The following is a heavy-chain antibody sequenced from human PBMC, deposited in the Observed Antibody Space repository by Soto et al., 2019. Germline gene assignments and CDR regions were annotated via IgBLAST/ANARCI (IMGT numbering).Heavy chain of an antibody. CDR3: ARDKKGYCSSTTCANWFDP. CDR2: ISAYNGNT. D-gene: IGHD2-2*01. CDR1: GYTFSSYG. J-gene: IGHJ5*02. V-gene: IGHV1-18*01. Sequence: QVQLVQSGAEVKKPGASVKVSCKASGYTFSSYGISWVRQAPGQGLEWMGWISAYNGNTNYAQKLQGRVTMTTDTSTSTAYMELRSLRSDDTAVYYCARDKKGYCSSTTCANWFDPWGQGTLVTVSS.